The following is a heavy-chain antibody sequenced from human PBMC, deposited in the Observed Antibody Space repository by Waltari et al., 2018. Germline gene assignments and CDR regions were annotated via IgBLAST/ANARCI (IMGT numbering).Heavy chain of an antibody. V-gene: IGHV3-7*01. CDR3: AAGAGWLIDY. Sequence: DVQLVESGSGLVQPGGALRLSCAVSGFTFNTYWMNWVRQAPGKGLEWVGNIEKDGSEPNDVDAVKGRFTSSRDNAKNSVYLQMNSLRAEDTAVYYCAAGAGWLIDYWGQGTLVTVSS. D-gene: IGHD6-19*01. J-gene: IGHJ4*02. CDR1: GFTFNTYW. CDR2: IEKDGSEP.